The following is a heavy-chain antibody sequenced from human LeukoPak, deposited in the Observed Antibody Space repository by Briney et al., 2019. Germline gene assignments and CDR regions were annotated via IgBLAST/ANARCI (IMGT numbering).Heavy chain of an antibody. CDR1: GGSISSYY. Sequence: SETLSLTCTVSGGSISSYYWSWIRQPPGKGLEWIGYIYYSGSTNYNPSLKSRVTISLDTSQNQFSLKLNSVTAADTAVYYCATVASGWYPDYWGQGALVTVAS. CDR3: ATVASGWYPDY. V-gene: IGHV4-59*01. J-gene: IGHJ4*02. D-gene: IGHD6-19*01. CDR2: IYYSGST.